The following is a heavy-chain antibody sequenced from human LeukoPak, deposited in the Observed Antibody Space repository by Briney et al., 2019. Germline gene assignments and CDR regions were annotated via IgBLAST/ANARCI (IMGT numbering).Heavy chain of an antibody. J-gene: IGHJ6*02. V-gene: IGHV3-33*08. CDR3: AREYCSGGSCYRPRYYGMDV. CDR1: GFTFSLAW. Sequence: GGSLRLSCAASGFTFSLAWMNWVRQAPGKGLEWVAVIWYDGSNKYYADSVKGRFTISRDNSKNTLYLQMNSLRAEDTAVYYCAREYCSGGSCYRPRYYGMDVWGQGTTVTVSS. D-gene: IGHD2-15*01. CDR2: IWYDGSNK.